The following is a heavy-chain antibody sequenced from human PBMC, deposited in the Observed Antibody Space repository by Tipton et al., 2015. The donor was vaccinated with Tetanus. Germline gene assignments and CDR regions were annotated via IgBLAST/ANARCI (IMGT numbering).Heavy chain of an antibody. CDR2: INHSGST. CDR3: ATMTPVDWYFDL. CDR1: GGSFSDFY. V-gene: IGHV4-34*01. Sequence: TLSLTCAVSGGSFSDFYWSWIRQPPGKGLEWIGEINHSGSTNSKPSLKSRVSMSVDTSKNQLSLKLTSVTAADTAVYYCATMTPVDWYFDLWGRGTLVTVSS. D-gene: IGHD4-23*01. J-gene: IGHJ2*01.